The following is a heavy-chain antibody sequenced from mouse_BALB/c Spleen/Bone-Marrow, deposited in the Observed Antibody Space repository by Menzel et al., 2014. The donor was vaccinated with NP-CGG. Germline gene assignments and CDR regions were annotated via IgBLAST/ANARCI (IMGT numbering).Heavy chain of an antibody. D-gene: IGHD1-2*01. Sequence: DVMLVESGGGLVKPGGSLKLSCAASGFTFSSYAMSWVRQSPEKRLEWVAEISSGGSYTYYPDTVTGRFTISRDNVKNTLYLEMSSLRSEDTAMYYCARDHYGYYTMDYWGQGTSVTVSS. J-gene: IGHJ4*01. CDR1: GFTFSSYA. CDR2: ISSGGSYT. V-gene: IGHV5-9-4*01. CDR3: ARDHYGYYTMDY.